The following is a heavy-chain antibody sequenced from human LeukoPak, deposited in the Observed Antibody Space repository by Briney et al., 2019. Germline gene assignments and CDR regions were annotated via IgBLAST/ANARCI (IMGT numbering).Heavy chain of an antibody. D-gene: IGHD6-13*01. V-gene: IGHV3-21*01. CDR2: ISGRGRDI. J-gene: IGHJ4*02. CDR1: GFTFSTYS. Sequence: GGSLRLSCAASGFTFSTYSMNWVRQAPVKGLEWVSSISGRGRDIFYADSVKGRFTISRDNAKNSLYLHMNSLRAEDTAVYYCARELTAAAGLDYWGQGTLVTVSS. CDR3: ARELTAAAGLDY.